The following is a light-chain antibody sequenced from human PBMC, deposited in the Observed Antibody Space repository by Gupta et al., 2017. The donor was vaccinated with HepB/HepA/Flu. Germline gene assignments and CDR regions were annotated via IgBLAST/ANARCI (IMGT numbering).Light chain of an antibody. CDR3: MHGTHWPYT. CDR2: KVS. J-gene: IGKJ2*01. CDR1: QSLVYSDGNIY. V-gene: IGKV2-30*01. Sequence: EAVLTQSPLSLPVTLGQPASTSCRSSQSLVYSDGNIYLKWFHQRPGHSLRHLNYKVSNRDSGVADRVGATGSGTDCTLKSSRVEAEDVGIYYCMHGTHWPYTFGQGTKLEIK.